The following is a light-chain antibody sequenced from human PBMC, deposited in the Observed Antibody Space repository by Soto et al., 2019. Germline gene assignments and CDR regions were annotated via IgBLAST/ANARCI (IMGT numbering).Light chain of an antibody. CDR3: ASSTSDSLYV. V-gene: IGLV2-14*01. Sequence: QSALPQPASVSGSPGQSITTSCTGTSSDVGGNKYVSWYQQYPGKVPKLLINKVTNRPSGVPYRFSGSRSGNTASLTISALLAEDEADYFCASSTSDSLYVFGTGTKVTVL. J-gene: IGLJ1*01. CDR2: KVT. CDR1: SSDVGGNKY.